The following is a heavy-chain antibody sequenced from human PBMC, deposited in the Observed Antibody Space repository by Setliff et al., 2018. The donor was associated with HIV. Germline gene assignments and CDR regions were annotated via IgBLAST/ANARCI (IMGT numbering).Heavy chain of an antibody. Sequence: PSETLSLTCAVSGYAINNNFFWGWVRQPPGKGLEWIGSIYHTGSTYYNPSLKSRVTISVDTSQNQFSLKLSSVTAADTAIYYCARRIYGNNPYFDYWSQGTLVTVSS. CDR3: ARRIYGNNPYFDY. J-gene: IGHJ4*02. CDR1: GYAINNNFF. CDR2: IYHTGST. D-gene: IGHD4-17*01. V-gene: IGHV4-38-2*01.